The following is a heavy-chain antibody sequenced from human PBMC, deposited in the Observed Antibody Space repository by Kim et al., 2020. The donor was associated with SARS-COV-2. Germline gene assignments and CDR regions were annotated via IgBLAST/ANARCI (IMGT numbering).Heavy chain of an antibody. CDR3: AREYLGDILTGYYV. Sequence: QKLQGRVTMTTDTSTSTAYMELRSLRSDDTAVYYCAREYLGDILTGYYVWGQGTLVTVSS. V-gene: IGHV1-18*01. D-gene: IGHD3-9*01. J-gene: IGHJ4*02.